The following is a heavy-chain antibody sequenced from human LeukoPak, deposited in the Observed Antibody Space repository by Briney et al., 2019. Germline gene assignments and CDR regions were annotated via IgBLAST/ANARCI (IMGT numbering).Heavy chain of an antibody. CDR3: VRDWGYSNYQEGSFDC. J-gene: IGHJ4*02. Sequence: PGGSLRLSCAASGFTFSSYSMGWVRQAPGKGLEWVAFIRKTGSSRYHADSVKGGFTISREEAKNALYLQMNSLRAEDTAVYYCVRDWGYSNYQEGSFDCWGQGTVVTVSS. V-gene: IGHV3-48*01. CDR2: IRKTGSSR. CDR1: GFTFSSYS. D-gene: IGHD4-11*01.